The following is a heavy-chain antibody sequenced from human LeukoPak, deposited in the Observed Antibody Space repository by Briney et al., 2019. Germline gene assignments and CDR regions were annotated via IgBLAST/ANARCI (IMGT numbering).Heavy chain of an antibody. J-gene: IGHJ4*02. V-gene: IGHV4-34*01. CDR1: GGSISSYY. D-gene: IGHD3-22*01. Sequence: SSETLSLTCTVSGGSISSYYWSWIRQPPGKGLEWIGEINHSGSTNYNPSLKSRVTISVDTSKNQFSLKLSSVTAADTAVYYCASYDRGGYYFDYWGQGTLVTVSS. CDR3: ASYDRGGYYFDY. CDR2: INHSGST.